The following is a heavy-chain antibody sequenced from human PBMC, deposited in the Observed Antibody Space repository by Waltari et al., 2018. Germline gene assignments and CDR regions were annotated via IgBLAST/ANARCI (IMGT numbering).Heavy chain of an antibody. D-gene: IGHD3-22*01. V-gene: IGHV3-21*01. Sequence: EVQLVESGGGLVKPGGSLRLSCAASGFTFSSYSMNWVRQAPGKGREWFSSISSSSSYIYYADSVKGRFTISRDNAKNSLYLQMNSLRAEDTAVYYCARAQNSYYYDSSGYYPYWYFDLWGRGTLVTVSS. CDR3: ARAQNSYYYDSSGYYPYWYFDL. CDR1: GFTFSSYS. J-gene: IGHJ2*01. CDR2: ISSSSSYI.